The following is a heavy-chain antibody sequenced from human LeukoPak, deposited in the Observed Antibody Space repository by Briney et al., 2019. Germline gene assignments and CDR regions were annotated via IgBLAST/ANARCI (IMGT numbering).Heavy chain of an antibody. D-gene: IGHD6-6*01. CDR3: ANSIAARNYFDY. J-gene: IGHJ4*02. CDR1: GYSFTSYY. CDR2: INPDGGST. Sequence: APVKVSCKASGYSFTSYYMHWVRQAPGQGLERMGIINPDGGSTSYAQKFQGRVTMTRDTSTSTVYMELSSLRSEDTAVYYCANSIAARNYFDYWGQGTLVTVSS. V-gene: IGHV1-46*01.